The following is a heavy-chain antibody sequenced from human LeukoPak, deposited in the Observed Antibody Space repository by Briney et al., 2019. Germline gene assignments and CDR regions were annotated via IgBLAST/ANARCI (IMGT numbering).Heavy chain of an antibody. V-gene: IGHV1-69*05. CDR3: ARPLYCSSTSCAGNDAFDI. D-gene: IGHD2-2*01. CDR2: IIPIFGTA. CDR1: GGTFSSYA. Sequence: SVKVSCKASGGTFSSYAISWVRQAPGQGLEWMGGIIPIFGTANYAQKFQGRVMITTDESTSTAYMELSSLRSGDTAVYYCARPLYCSSTSCAGNDAFDIWGQGTMVTVSS. J-gene: IGHJ3*02.